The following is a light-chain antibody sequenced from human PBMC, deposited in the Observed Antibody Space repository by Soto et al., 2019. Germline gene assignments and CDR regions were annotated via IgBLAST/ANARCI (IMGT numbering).Light chain of an antibody. Sequence: QSALTQPASVSGSPGQSITISCTGTSSDVGGYNYGSWYQQHTGKAPKLMIYEVSNRPSGVSNRFSGSKSGNTASLPISGLQAEDEADYYCSSYTSINTWVFGGGTKLTVL. V-gene: IGLV2-14*01. CDR1: SSDVGGYNY. J-gene: IGLJ3*02. CDR3: SSYTSINTWV. CDR2: EVS.